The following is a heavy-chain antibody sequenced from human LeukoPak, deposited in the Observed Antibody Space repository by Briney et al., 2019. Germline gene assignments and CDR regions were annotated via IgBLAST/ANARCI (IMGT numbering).Heavy chain of an antibody. CDR3: AKGSGYSSGWVDY. CDR2: ISWNSGSI. V-gene: IGHV3-9*01. CDR1: GFTFDDYA. Sequence: GRSLRLSCAASGFTFDDYAMHWVRQAPGKGLEWVSGISWNSGSIGYADSVKGRFTISGDNAKNSLYLQMNSLRAEDTALYYCAKGSGYSSGWVDYWGQGTLVTVSS. J-gene: IGHJ4*02. D-gene: IGHD6-19*01.